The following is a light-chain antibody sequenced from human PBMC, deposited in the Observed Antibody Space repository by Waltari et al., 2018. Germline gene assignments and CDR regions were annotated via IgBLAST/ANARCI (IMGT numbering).Light chain of an antibody. Sequence: QSALTQPPPASGSPGQSVTISCTGTSSDVGGYKYVPWYQQHPGKAPKLMIYEVNNRPSGVPDRFSGSKSGNTASLTVSGLQADDEADYYCSSYSGSNDYVFGTGTEVTVL. V-gene: IGLV2-8*01. CDR2: EVN. J-gene: IGLJ1*01. CDR1: SSDVGGYKY. CDR3: SSYSGSNDYV.